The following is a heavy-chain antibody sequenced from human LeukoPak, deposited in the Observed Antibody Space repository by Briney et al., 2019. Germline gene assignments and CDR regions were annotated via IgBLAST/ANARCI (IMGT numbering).Heavy chain of an antibody. CDR3: ARGSAMAQKQLVRHFDS. CDR2: ISAYNGNI. CDR1: GYTFTSYG. J-gene: IGHJ4*02. Sequence: ASVKVSCKASGYTFTSYGISWVRQAPGQGLEWMGWISAYNGNIKYAQKLQDRVTMTTDTSTTTAYMEVRSLTSDDTAVYYCARGSAMAQKQLVRHFDSWGQGTLVIVSS. D-gene: IGHD6-6*01. V-gene: IGHV1-18*01.